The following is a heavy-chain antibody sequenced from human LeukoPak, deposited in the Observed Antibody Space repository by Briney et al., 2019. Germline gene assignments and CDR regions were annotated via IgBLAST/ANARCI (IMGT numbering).Heavy chain of an antibody. J-gene: IGHJ5*02. D-gene: IGHD3-3*01. CDR3: ARDSDFQNWFDP. V-gene: IGHV1-46*01. Sequence: ASVKVSCKASGYTFTSYDMHWVRQAPGQGLEWMGIINPSGDSTSYAQKFQGRVTMTRDTSTSTVYMELSSLRPEDTAVYYCARDSDFQNWFDPWGQGTLVTVSS. CDR2: INPSGDST. CDR1: GYTFTSYD.